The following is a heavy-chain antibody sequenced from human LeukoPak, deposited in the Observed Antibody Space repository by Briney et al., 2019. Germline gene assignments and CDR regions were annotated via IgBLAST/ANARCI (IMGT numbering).Heavy chain of an antibody. CDR3: ARGPGFLIDF. CDR2: INRDGSEK. J-gene: IGHJ4*02. D-gene: IGHD2/OR15-2a*01. Sequence: DGSLILSCAASSFTFIDHCMHWVRQDPGKGLEWVATINRDGSEKWYLDSVRSRFTFSRDKAKNSLYLQMNSLRVEDTAIYNCARGPGFLIDFWGQGTLVTVSS. CDR1: SFTFIDHC. V-gene: IGHV3-7*01.